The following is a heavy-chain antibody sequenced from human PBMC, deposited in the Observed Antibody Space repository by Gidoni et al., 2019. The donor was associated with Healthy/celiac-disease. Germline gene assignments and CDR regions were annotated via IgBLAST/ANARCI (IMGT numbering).Heavy chain of an antibody. CDR3: TTDLFFDWLLTTTKDDY. J-gene: IGHJ4*02. CDR2: IKSKTDGGTT. Sequence: EVQLVESGGGLVKPGGSLRLSCAASGFNFSNAWMNWVRQAPGKGLEWVGRIKSKTDGGTTDYAAPVKGRFTISRDDSKNTLYLQMYSLKTEYTAVYYCTTDLFFDWLLTTTKDDYWGQGTLVTVSS. CDR1: GFNFSNAW. D-gene: IGHD3-9*01. V-gene: IGHV3-15*07.